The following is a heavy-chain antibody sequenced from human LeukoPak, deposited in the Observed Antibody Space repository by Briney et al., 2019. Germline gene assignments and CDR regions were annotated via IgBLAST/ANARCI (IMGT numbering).Heavy chain of an antibody. J-gene: IGHJ4*02. V-gene: IGHV2-5*02. D-gene: IGHD3-9*01. CDR1: GFSFSTSGVG. Sequence: SGPTLVKPTQTLTLTCTFSGFSFSTSGVGVGWIRQPPGKALEWLAVIYWDEDKRYRPSLKSRLTITKDTSKNQVVLTMTNKDPVDTATYYCARSPYYDILTGSRGTFDYWGRGILVTVSS. CDR2: IYWDEDK. CDR3: ARSPYYDILTGSRGTFDY.